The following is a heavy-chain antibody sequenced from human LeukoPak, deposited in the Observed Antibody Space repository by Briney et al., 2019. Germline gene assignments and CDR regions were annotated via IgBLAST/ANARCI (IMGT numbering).Heavy chain of an antibody. CDR3: ARRDDYGDLGFDP. Sequence: SSETLSLTCTVSAGSISSSRYYWGWIREPPGKGLERIGSIYYSGSTYYNPSLKSRVTISVDTSKNQFSLKLSSVTAADTAVYYCARRDDYGDLGFDPWGQGTLVTVSS. CDR1: AGSISSSRYY. CDR2: IYYSGST. V-gene: IGHV4-39*01. D-gene: IGHD4-17*01. J-gene: IGHJ5*02.